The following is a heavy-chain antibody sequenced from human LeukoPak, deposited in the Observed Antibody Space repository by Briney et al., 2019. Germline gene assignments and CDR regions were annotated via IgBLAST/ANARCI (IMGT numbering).Heavy chain of an antibody. CDR2: INPNSGGT. J-gene: IGHJ4*02. V-gene: IGHV1-2*02. CDR1: GYTFTGYY. CDR3: ARNSGCTGGVCLYYFDY. Sequence: GASVKVSRKASGYTFTGYYMHWVRQAPGQGLEWMGWINPNSGGTNYAQKFQGRVTMTRDTSISTAYMELSRLRSDDTAVYYCARNSGCTGGVCLYYFDYWGQGTLVTVSS. D-gene: IGHD2-8*02.